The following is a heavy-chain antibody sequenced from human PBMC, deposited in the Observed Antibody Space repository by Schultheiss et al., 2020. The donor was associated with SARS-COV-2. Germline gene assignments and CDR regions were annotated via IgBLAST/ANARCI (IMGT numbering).Heavy chain of an antibody. V-gene: IGHV4-39*01. D-gene: IGHD6-13*01. J-gene: IGHJ4*02. Sequence: SETLSLTCTVSGGSISSSSYYWGWIRQPPGKGLEWIGSIYHSGSTYYNPSLKSRVTMSVDTSKNQFSLKLSSVTAADTAVYYCARHKQGAAPGPIDYWGQGTLVTVSS. CDR3: ARHKQGAAPGPIDY. CDR1: GGSISSSSYY. CDR2: IYHSGST.